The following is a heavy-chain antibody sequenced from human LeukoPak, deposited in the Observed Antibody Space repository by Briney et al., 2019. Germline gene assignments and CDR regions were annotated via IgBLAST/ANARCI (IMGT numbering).Heavy chain of an antibody. V-gene: IGHV3-74*01. Sequence: GGSLRLSCAASGFSFSKYWMHWVRQTPGEGLVWVSRIKEDGTYTSYADSVKGRFTISRDNARNTVFLQMNSLRAKDTAAYYCARDFDMGITPGDDFDFWGQGTLVTVSS. CDR2: IKEDGTYT. J-gene: IGHJ4*02. CDR3: ARDFDMGITPGDDFDF. CDR1: GFSFSKYW. D-gene: IGHD3-9*01.